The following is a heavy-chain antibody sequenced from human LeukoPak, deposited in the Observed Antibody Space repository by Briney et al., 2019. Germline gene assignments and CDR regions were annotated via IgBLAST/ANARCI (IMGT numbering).Heavy chain of an antibody. J-gene: IGHJ4*02. V-gene: IGHV1-18*01. CDR1: GYTFTSYG. Sequence: ASVKVSCKASGYTFTSYGISWVRQAPGQGLEWMGWISAYNGNTNYAQKLQGRVTMTTDTSTSTAYMELRSLRSDDTAVYYCARDRYSYDSSGSLLVFFDYWGQGTLVTVSS. D-gene: IGHD3-22*01. CDR3: ARDRYSYDSSGSLLVFFDY. CDR2: ISAYNGNT.